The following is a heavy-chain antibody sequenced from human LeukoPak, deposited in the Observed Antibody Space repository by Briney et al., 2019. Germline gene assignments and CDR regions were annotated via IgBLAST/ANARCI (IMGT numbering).Heavy chain of an antibody. CDR1: GFTFSNYA. Sequence: PGGSLRLSCAASGFTFSNYAINWVRQAPGKGLEWVSVVSDDGGATYYAASVKGRFTISRDNSKNTVYLQMNSLRAEDTAVYYCAKPYYSDGSGYYSPYYFDYWGQGTLVTVSS. V-gene: IGHV3-23*01. CDR3: AKPYYSDGSGYYSPYYFDY. J-gene: IGHJ4*02. CDR2: VSDDGGAT. D-gene: IGHD3-22*01.